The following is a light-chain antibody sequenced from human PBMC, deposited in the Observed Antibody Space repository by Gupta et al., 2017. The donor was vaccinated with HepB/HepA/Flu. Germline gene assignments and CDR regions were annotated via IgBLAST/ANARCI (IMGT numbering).Light chain of an antibody. CDR3: QQYSHLWT. Sequence: EIVMTQSPATLSVSPGESATLSCRASKSVSSNVAWYQRRPGQTPRLLIYDASTRATGIPARFSGSGSGTDFPLTISSLQSEDFAVYYCQQYSHLWTFGQGTKVEIK. V-gene: IGKV3-15*01. CDR2: DAS. J-gene: IGKJ1*01. CDR1: KSVSSN.